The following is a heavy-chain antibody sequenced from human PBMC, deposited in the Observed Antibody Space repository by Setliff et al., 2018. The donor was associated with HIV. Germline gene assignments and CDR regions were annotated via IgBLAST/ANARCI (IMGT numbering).Heavy chain of an antibody. D-gene: IGHD6-6*01. V-gene: IGHV4-31*03. CDR3: ARERGSSSGYYYYGMDV. CDR2: IYYSGNP. CDR1: GGSISSGYYY. Sequence: PSETLSLTCTVSGGSISSGYYYWSWIRQHPGKGLEWIGYIYYSGNPFYNPSLRSRVTISLDTSKNQFSLKLSSVTAADTAVYYCARERGSSSGYYYYGMDVWGQGTTVTVSS. J-gene: IGHJ6*02.